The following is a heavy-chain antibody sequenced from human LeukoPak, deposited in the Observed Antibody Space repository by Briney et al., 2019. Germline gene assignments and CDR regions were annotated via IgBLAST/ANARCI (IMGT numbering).Heavy chain of an antibody. Sequence: GGSLRLSCAASGFIFSNFATDWFRQPPGNGLEWVSSISDTGSRTFYADSVKGRFPMSRDHSRNTLYLEMDNLRAEDTALYYCARDITIFGEPDYWGQGTLVAVSS. J-gene: IGHJ4*02. CDR2: ISDTGSRT. D-gene: IGHD3-3*01. CDR1: GFIFSNFA. V-gene: IGHV3-23*01. CDR3: ARDITIFGEPDY.